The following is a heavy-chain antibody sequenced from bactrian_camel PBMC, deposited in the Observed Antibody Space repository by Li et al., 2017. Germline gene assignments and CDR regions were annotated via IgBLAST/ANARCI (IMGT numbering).Heavy chain of an antibody. CDR1: GTGIAVRD. CDR2: ISGGGSI. V-gene: IGHV3S53*01. Sequence: HVQLVESGGGSVQAGGSMRLSCTGSGTGIAVRDMGWFRQVPGQEREGVATISGGGSITYADSVKGRFTISRDNAKNTLYLQCNSLKTEDTAMYYCVRVQYGFAYDYWGQGTQVTVS. J-gene: IGHJ4*01. CDR3: VRVQYGFAYDY. D-gene: IGHD3*01.